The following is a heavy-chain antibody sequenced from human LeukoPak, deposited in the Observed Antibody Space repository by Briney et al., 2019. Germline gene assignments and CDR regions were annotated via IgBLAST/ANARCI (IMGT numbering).Heavy chain of an antibody. Sequence: ASVKVSCKASGYTFTSYGISWVRQAPGQGLEWMGWISGYNGNTNYAQKLQGRVTMTTDTSTSTAYMELRSLKSDDTAVYYCARSLKFDFWSGYQPPFYFDYWGQGTLVTVSS. J-gene: IGHJ4*02. D-gene: IGHD3-3*01. V-gene: IGHV1-18*01. CDR1: GYTFTSYG. CDR3: ARSLKFDFWSGYQPPFYFDY. CDR2: ISGYNGNT.